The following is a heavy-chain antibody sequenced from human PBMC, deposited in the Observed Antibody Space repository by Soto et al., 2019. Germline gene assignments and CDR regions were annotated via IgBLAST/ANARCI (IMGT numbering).Heavy chain of an antibody. CDR2: VKSSTDGGTT. Sequence: EVQLVESGGGLVKPGGSLRLSCAASGFTFSHAWMTWVRQAPGKGLEWVGRVKSSTDGGTTDYAAPVKGRFTISRDNSKNTLYLQMNSLRAEDTAVYYCARSATGGGGLENDYWGQGTLVTVSS. CDR1: GFTFSHAW. CDR3: ARSATGGGGLENDY. V-gene: IGHV3-15*01. D-gene: IGHD7-27*01. J-gene: IGHJ4*02.